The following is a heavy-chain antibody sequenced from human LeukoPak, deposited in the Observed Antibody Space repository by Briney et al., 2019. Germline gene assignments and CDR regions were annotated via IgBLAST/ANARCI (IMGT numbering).Heavy chain of an antibody. D-gene: IGHD1-26*01. CDR2: INPSGGST. J-gene: IGHJ3*02. CDR3: ARQGGGATYAFDI. CDR1: GYTFTGYY. Sequence: ASVKVSCKASGYTFTGYYMRWVRQAPGQGLEWMGIINPSGGSTSYAQKFQGRVTMTRGTSTSTVYMELSSLRSEDTAVYYCARQGGGATYAFDIWGQGTMVTVSS. V-gene: IGHV1-46*01.